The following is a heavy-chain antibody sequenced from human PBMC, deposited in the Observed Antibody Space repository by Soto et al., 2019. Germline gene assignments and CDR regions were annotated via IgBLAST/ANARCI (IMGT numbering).Heavy chain of an antibody. V-gene: IGHV3-20*04. J-gene: IGHJ4*02. CDR3: ARKKREVAASPRGPFDY. CDR2: INWNGGST. D-gene: IGHD6-13*01. Sequence: EVQLVESGGGVVRPGGSLRLSCAASGFTFDDYGMSWVRQAPGKGLEWVSGINWNGGSTGYADSVKGLFTISRDNAKNSLYLKMNSLRAEDTALYYCARKKREVAASPRGPFDYWGQGTLVTVSS. CDR1: GFTFDDYG.